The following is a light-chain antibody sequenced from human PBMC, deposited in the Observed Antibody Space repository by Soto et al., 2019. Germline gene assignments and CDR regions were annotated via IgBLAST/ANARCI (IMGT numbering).Light chain of an antibody. V-gene: IGLV2-8*01. Sequence: QSALTQPPSESGSPGQSVTISCIGTSSDVGGYNYVSWYQQHPGKAPKLMIYEVSKRPSGVPDRFSGSKSGNTASLTVSGLQAEDEADYYCSSYAASNNLGVFGGGTKLTVL. J-gene: IGLJ2*01. CDR1: SSDVGGYNY. CDR2: EVS. CDR3: SSYAASNNLGV.